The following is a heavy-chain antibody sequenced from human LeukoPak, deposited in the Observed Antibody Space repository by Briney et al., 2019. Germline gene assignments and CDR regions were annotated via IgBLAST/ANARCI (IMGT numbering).Heavy chain of an antibody. J-gene: IGHJ1*01. D-gene: IGHD3-10*01. CDR1: GFIFSSYA. V-gene: IGHV3-23*01. CDR2: ISESGGGT. CDR3: VKEAIGVSMVSQN. Sequence: GGTLRLSCAASGFIFSSYAMSWVRQPPGKGLEWVSSISESGGGTYYADSVKGRFTISRDNSKNTLYLQMRTLRAEDMDVYYCVKEAIGVSMVSQNWGQGTLVTVSS.